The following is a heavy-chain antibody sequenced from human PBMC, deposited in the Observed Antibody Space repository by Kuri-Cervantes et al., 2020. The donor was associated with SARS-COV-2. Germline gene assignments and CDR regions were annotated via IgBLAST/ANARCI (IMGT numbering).Heavy chain of an antibody. CDR1: GYTFTGYY. J-gene: IGHJ5*02. CDR3: ARGGWTTMVRGPRAYNWFDP. Sequence: ASVKVSCKASGYTFTGYYMHWVRQAPGQGLEWMGWINPNSGGTNYAQKFQGRVTITADESTSTAYMELSSLRSEDTAVYYCARGGWTTMVRGPRAYNWFDPWGQGTLVTVSS. D-gene: IGHD3-10*01. CDR2: INPNSGGT. V-gene: IGHV1-2*02.